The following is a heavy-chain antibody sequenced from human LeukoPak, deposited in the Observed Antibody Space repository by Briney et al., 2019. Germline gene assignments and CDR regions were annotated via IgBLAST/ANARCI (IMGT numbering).Heavy chain of an antibody. V-gene: IGHV1-18*01. Sequence: ASVKVSCKASGYTFTSYGITWVRQAPGQGLEWMGWINTNNGNTYHAQKVQGRFTMTTDTSTSTAYMELSRLRSDDTAVYYCARSTHGSGSYIDYWGQGTLVTVSS. CDR3: ARSTHGSGSYIDY. CDR1: GYTFTSYG. D-gene: IGHD3-10*01. J-gene: IGHJ4*02. CDR2: INTNNGNT.